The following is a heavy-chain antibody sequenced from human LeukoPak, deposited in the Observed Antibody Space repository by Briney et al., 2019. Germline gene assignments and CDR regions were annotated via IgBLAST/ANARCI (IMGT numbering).Heavy chain of an antibody. V-gene: IGHV3-23*01. CDR1: GFTFSDYA. CDR2: ISGSGGST. D-gene: IGHD1-7*01. J-gene: IGHJ4*02. CDR3: ARDDRQAWNSYYFDY. Sequence: PGGSLRLSCAASGFTFSDYAMSWVRQAPGKGLGWVSAISGSGGSTYYADSVKGRFTISRDNSKNTLYLQMNSLRAEDTAVYYCARDDRQAWNSYYFDYWGQGTLVTVSS.